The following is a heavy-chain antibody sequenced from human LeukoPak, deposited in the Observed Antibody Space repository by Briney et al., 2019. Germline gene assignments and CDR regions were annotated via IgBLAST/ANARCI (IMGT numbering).Heavy chain of an antibody. CDR1: GGSISSSSYY. CDR3: ARNLTTVVTPGAKYNYFDP. Sequence: SETLSLTCTVSGGSISSSSYYWDWIRPPPGKGLELIGTIYYSGSTYYNPSLKSRVTISVDTSKNQFSLKLTSVTAADTAVYYCARNLTTVVTPGAKYNYFDPWGQGTLVTVSS. J-gene: IGHJ5*02. D-gene: IGHD4-23*01. CDR2: IYYSGST. V-gene: IGHV4-39*01.